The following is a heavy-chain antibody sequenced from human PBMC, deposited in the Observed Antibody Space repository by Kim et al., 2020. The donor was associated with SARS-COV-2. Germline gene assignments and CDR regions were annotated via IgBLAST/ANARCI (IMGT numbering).Heavy chain of an antibody. D-gene: IGHD4-17*01. V-gene: IGHV4-34*01. J-gene: IGHJ6*02. Sequence: SETLSLTCAVYGGSFSGYYWSWIRQPPGKGLEWIGEINHSGSTNYNPSLKSRVTISVDTSKNQFSLKLSSVTAADTAVYYCARGRLRRGTVTTQPYYYYGMDVWGQGTTVTVSS. CDR1: GGSFSGYY. CDR3: ARGRLRRGTVTTQPYYYYGMDV. CDR2: INHSGST.